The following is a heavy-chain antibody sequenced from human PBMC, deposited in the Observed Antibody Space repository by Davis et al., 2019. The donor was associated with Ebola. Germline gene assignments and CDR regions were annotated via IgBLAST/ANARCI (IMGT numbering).Heavy chain of an antibody. CDR2: INFNTGSP. J-gene: IGHJ6*04. CDR3: ARSSYSWYFSGMDV. CDR1: GYTFTNYY. Sequence: ASVKVSCKASGYTFTNYYMHWVRQAPGQGLQWMGWINFNTGSPTYAQGFTGRFVFSFDTSVSTAYLQISSLKAEDSAIYYCARSSYSWYFSGMDVGGKGTTVTVSS. D-gene: IGHD6-13*01. V-gene: IGHV7-4-1*02.